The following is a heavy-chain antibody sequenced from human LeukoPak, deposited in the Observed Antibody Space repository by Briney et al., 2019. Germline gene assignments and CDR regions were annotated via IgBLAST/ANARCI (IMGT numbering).Heavy chain of an antibody. CDR1: GGTFSSYA. Sequence: GSSVKVSCKASGGTFSSYAISWVRQAPGQGLEWMGRIIPILGVANYAQKFQGRVTITADKSTSTAYMELSSLRSEETAVYYCARSDCSGISCHPFDYWGQGTLVTVSS. D-gene: IGHD2-15*01. V-gene: IGHV1-69*04. J-gene: IGHJ4*02. CDR2: IIPILGVA. CDR3: ARSDCSGISCHPFDY.